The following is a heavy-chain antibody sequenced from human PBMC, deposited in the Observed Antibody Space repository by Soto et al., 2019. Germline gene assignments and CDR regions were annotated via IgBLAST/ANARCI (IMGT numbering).Heavy chain of an antibody. CDR3: AILISAVAGDDAFDI. Sequence: ASVKVSCKASGYTFTSYDINWVRQATGQGLEWMGWMNPNSGNTGYAQKFQGRVTMTRNTSISTAYMELSSLRSEDTAVYYCAILISAVAGDDAFDIWGHGTMVTVSS. J-gene: IGHJ3*02. CDR2: MNPNSGNT. D-gene: IGHD6-19*01. CDR1: GYTFTSYD. V-gene: IGHV1-8*01.